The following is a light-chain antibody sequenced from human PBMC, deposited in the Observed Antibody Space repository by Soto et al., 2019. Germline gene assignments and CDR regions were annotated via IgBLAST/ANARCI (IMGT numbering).Light chain of an antibody. CDR1: QSVRSH. CDR2: DVS. V-gene: IGKV3-11*01. CDR3: QQRSNGLT. Sequence: EIVLTQSPATLSLSPGENATLSCRTSQSVRSHLAWYQQTPGQAPRLLIYDVSNRATGIPARFSGTGSWTEFTLTISGLEPEDFAVYYCQQRSNGLTFGGGTKVEIK. J-gene: IGKJ4*01.